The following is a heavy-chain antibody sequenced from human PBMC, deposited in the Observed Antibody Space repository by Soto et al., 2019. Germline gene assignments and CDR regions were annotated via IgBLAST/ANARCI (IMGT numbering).Heavy chain of an antibody. CDR3: ARVHSGWSSGHGLDV. V-gene: IGHV4-59*02. D-gene: IGHD6-19*01. Sequence: KSSETLSLTCTVSGASVSSYSWSWVRQPPGKGLEWIGYIYNSGRTNYNPSLKSRVTISLDTSDNDSSLRLTSLTAADTAVYYCARVHSGWSSGHGLDVWGQGTTVTVSS. CDR1: GASVSSYS. CDR2: IYNSGRT. J-gene: IGHJ6*02.